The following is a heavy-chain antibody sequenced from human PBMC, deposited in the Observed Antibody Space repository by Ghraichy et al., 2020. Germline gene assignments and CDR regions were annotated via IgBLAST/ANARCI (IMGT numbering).Heavy chain of an antibody. CDR2: ISYDGGNK. J-gene: IGHJ4*02. V-gene: IGHV3-30*18. Sequence: GGSLRLSCAASGFTFSNYGMHWVRQAPGKGLEWVAIISYDGGNKYYADSVRGRFTVSRDNSKNTLSLQMNSLGLDDTALYYCAKDPSPRNSGYDWGGFDYWGRGTLVTVSS. D-gene: IGHD5-12*01. CDR3: AKDPSPRNSGYDWGGFDY. CDR1: GFTFSNYG.